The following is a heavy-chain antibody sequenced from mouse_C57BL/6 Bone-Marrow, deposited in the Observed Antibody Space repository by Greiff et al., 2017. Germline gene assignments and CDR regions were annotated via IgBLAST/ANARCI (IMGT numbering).Heavy chain of an antibody. CDR1: GFSLTSYG. CDR2: IWRGGST. D-gene: IGHD1-1*01. CDR3: AKRSTVGYFDY. Sequence: VKLMESGPGLVQPSPSLSITCTVSGFSLTSYGVQWVRQSPGKGLEWLGVIWRGGSTDYNAAFMSRLSIPKANSKSQVFFKMNSLQADDTAIYYCAKRSTVGYFDYWGQGTTLTVSS. J-gene: IGHJ2*01. V-gene: IGHV2-5*01.